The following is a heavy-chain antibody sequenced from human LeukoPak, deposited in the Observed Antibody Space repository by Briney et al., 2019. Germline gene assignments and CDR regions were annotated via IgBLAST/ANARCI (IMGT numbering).Heavy chain of an antibody. Sequence: ASVKVSCKASGYTFTSSYMHWVRQAPGQGLEWMGIINPSGGSTKYAQKFQGRVTMTRDASTSTVYMELSSLRSEDTAVYYCTRSPVSGSGYFDYWGHGTLVTVSS. V-gene: IGHV1-46*01. CDR3: TRSPVSGSGYFDY. CDR1: GYTFTSSY. CDR2: INPSGGST. J-gene: IGHJ4*01. D-gene: IGHD3-10*01.